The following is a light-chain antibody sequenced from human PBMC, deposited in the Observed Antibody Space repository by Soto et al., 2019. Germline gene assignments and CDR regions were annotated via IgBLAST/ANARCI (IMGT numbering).Light chain of an antibody. J-gene: IGLJ2*01. CDR2: EVS. CDR1: SSDFGGYNY. CDR3: TSYSSRGTRL. Sequence: QSALTQPASVSGSPGQSIIISCTGASSDFGGYNYVSWYQQHPGKAPKLMIYEVSNRPSGVSNRFSGSKSGNTASLTISGLQAEDEADYYCTSYSSRGTRLFGGGTKLTVL. V-gene: IGLV2-14*01.